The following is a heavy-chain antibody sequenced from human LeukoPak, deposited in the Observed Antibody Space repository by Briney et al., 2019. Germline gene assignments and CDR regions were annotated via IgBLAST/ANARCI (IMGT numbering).Heavy chain of an antibody. CDR1: GYSISSGYY. D-gene: IGHD3-10*01. CDR2: IYHSGST. V-gene: IGHV4-38-2*01. J-gene: IGHJ6*04. Sequence: SETLSPTCAVSGYSISSGYYWGWIRQPPGKGLEWIGSIYHSGSTYYNPSLKSRVTISVDTSKNQFSLKLSSVTAADTAVYYCARATDGSGSSSHYYYYYYGMDVWGKGTTVTVSS. CDR3: ARATDGSGSSSHYYYYYYGMDV.